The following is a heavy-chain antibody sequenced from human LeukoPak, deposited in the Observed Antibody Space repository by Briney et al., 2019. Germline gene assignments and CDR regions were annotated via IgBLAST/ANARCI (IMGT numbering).Heavy chain of an antibody. Sequence: SETLSLTCAVYGGSFIGYYWSWIRQPPGKGLEWIGEINHSGSTNYDPSLKSRVTISVDTSKNQFSLKLSSVTAADTAVYYCARFPGGDATMIVVATYPDRAFDIWGQGTMVTVSS. J-gene: IGHJ3*02. D-gene: IGHD3-22*01. CDR2: INHSGST. CDR1: GGSFIGYY. CDR3: ARFPGGDATMIVVATYPDRAFDI. V-gene: IGHV4-34*01.